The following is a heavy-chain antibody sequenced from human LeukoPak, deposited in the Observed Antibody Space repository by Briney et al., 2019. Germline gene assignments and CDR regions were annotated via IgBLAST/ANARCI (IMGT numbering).Heavy chain of an antibody. CDR2: IYDSGST. Sequence: SGTPSPTCTVSGGPISSFYWRWIRQPPGKGLGWVGNIYDSGSTNYNPSLKSRVTISVDTSKNQCSLKLSSVTAADTAAYYCARQSISGSSLSYFDYWGQGTLVNVSS. V-gene: IGHV4-59*01. CDR3: ARQSISGSSLSYFDY. J-gene: IGHJ4*02. CDR1: GGPISSFY. D-gene: IGHD3-22*01.